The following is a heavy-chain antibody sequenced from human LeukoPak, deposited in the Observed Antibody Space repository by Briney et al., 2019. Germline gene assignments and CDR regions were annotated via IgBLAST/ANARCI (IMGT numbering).Heavy chain of an antibody. Sequence: VKVSCKASGGTFSSYAISWVRQAPGQGLEWMGGIIPIFGTANYAQKFQGRVTITTDESTSTAYMELSSLRSEDTAVYYCARVPHRVGAPGRGYYFDYWGQGTLVTVSS. D-gene: IGHD1-26*01. V-gene: IGHV1-69*05. CDR2: IIPIFGTA. J-gene: IGHJ4*02. CDR3: ARVPHRVGAPGRGYYFDY. CDR1: GGTFSSYA.